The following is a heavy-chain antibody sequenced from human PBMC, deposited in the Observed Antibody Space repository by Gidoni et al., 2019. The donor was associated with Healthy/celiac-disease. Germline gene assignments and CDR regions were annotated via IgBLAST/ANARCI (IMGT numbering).Heavy chain of an antibody. CDR2: IYYSGST. J-gene: IGHJ4*02. V-gene: IGHV4-31*03. D-gene: IGHD4-17*01. CDR1: GASISSGGYY. Sequence: HVQLQESGPGLVQPSQTLSLTCTVSGASISSGGYYWSWIRQHPGKGLEWFEYIYYSGSTYYNPSLKSRVTISVDTSKNQFSLKLSSVTAADTAVYYCAREDYGVNSNYWGQGTLVTVSS. CDR3: AREDYGVNSNY.